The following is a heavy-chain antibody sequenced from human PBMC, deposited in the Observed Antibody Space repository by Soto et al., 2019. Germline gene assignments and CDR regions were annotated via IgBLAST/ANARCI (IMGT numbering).Heavy chain of an antibody. D-gene: IGHD4-17*01. CDR1: GFTFSSYA. CDR2: ISGSGGST. Sequence: EVQLLESGGGLVQPGGSLRLSCAASGFTFSSYAMSWVRQAPGKGLEWVSAISGSGGSTYYADSVKGRFTISRDNSKNTLYLQMNSLRAEDTAVYYCAKMDPTPSGYGDYLGAFDIWGQGTMVTVSS. J-gene: IGHJ3*02. CDR3: AKMDPTPSGYGDYLGAFDI. V-gene: IGHV3-23*01.